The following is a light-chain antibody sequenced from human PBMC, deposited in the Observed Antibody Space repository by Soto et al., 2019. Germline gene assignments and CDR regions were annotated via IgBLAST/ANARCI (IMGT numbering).Light chain of an antibody. CDR2: GAS. V-gene: IGKV3-20*01. Sequence: VVTRSPRILSLSPGERASLSCGASQSISSSFLAWYQQKPGQAPRLLIYGASSRATGIPDRFSGTGSETDFTLTISRLEPEDFAVYYCQQYDNSPITFGQGARLEI. CDR1: QSISSSF. J-gene: IGKJ5*01. CDR3: QQYDNSPIT.